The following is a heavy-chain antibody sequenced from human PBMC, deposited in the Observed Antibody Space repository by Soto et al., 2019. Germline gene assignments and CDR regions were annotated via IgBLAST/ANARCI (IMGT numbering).Heavy chain of an antibody. D-gene: IGHD1-1*01. CDR2: ISYDGTIK. V-gene: IGHV3-30*03. CDR3: GLDGHY. J-gene: IGHJ4*02. Sequence: QVQLVESGGGLVQPGRSLRLSCSGSGFIFGDFGMHWVRQAPGTGLEWVAVISYDGTIKDYPDSVKGRFTISSDNSKHTLSLEMNNLRPDDTAVHYCGLDGHYWCQGTLVTVSS. CDR1: GFIFGDFG.